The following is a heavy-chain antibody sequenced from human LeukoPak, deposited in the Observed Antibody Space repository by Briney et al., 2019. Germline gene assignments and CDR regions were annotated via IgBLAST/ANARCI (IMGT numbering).Heavy chain of an antibody. V-gene: IGHV1-69*05. D-gene: IGHD1-1*01. CDR1: GGTFSSYA. CDR2: IIPIFGTA. J-gene: IGHJ3*02. Sequence: ASVKVSCKASGGTFSSYAISWVRQAPGQGLEWMGRIIPIFGTANYAQKFQGRVTITTDESTSTAYMELSSLRSEDTAVYYCARPVGQLEDDAFDIWGQGTMVTVSS. CDR3: ARPVGQLEDDAFDI.